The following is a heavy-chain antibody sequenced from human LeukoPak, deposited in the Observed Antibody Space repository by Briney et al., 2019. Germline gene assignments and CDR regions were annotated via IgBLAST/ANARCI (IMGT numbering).Heavy chain of an antibody. Sequence: GGSLRLSCAASGFTFSSYGMHWVRQAPGKGLEWVAFIRYDGSNKYYADSVKGRFTISRDNSKNTLYLQMNSLRAEDTAVYYCANSGGDCYCAFDIWGQGTMVTVSS. CDR2: IRYDGSNK. CDR1: GFTFSSYG. CDR3: ANSGGDCYCAFDI. J-gene: IGHJ3*02. D-gene: IGHD2-21*02. V-gene: IGHV3-30*02.